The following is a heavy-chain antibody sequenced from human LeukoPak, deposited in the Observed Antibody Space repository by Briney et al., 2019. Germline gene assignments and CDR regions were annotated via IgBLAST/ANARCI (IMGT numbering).Heavy chain of an antibody. CDR3: AKALSSSFTGSSWEY. D-gene: IGHD6-6*01. V-gene: IGHV3-9*03. CDR1: GFAFGSYA. Sequence: GGSLRLSCEASGFAFGSYAMHWVRQAPGRGLEWVAGINWNGGKIGYADSVKGRFTISRDSAKSSLYLQMNTLRAEDMAFYYCAKALSSSFTGSSWEYWGQGTLVTVSS. CDR2: INWNGGKI. J-gene: IGHJ4*02.